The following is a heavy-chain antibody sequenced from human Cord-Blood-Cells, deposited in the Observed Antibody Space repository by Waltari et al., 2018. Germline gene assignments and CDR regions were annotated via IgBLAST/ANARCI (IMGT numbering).Heavy chain of an antibody. J-gene: IGHJ5*02. D-gene: IGHD2-15*01. V-gene: IGHV1-8*03. CDR2: MNPNSGNT. CDR1: GYTFTSYH. CDR3: ARVEVRATYNWFDP. Sequence: QVQLVQSGAEVKKPGASVKVSCQASGYTFTSYHINWLRPATGQGLEWMGWMNPNSGNTGYAQKFQGRVTITRNTSISTAYMELSSLRSEDTAVYYCARVEVRATYNWFDPWGQGTLVTVSS.